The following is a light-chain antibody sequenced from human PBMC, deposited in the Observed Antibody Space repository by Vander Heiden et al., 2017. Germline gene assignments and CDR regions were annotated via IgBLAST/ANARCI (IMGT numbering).Light chain of an antibody. CDR2: DAS. CDR3: QQSYRTPLT. Sequence: DIQMSQPPSSLSSSVGDRVTITCRASQSISSYLDWYQQRPGNAPRLLIYDASSLESGVPSRFSGSGSGTDFTLTISSLQPEDFATYYCQQSYRTPLTFGQGTKVEIK. V-gene: IGKV1-39*01. CDR1: QSISSY. J-gene: IGKJ1*01.